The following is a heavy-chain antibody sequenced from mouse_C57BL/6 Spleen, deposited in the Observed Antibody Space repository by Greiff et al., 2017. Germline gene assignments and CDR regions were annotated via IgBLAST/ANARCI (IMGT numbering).Heavy chain of an antibody. CDR1: GFTFSDYG. V-gene: IGHV5-17*01. D-gene: IGHD2-10*01. Sequence: EVKVEESGGGLVKPGGSLKLSCAASGFTFSDYGMHWVRQAPEKGLEWVAYISSGSSTIYYADTVKGRFTISRDNAKNTLFLQMTSLRSEDTAMYYCARAYYGNYPDYWGQGTTLTVSS. J-gene: IGHJ2*01. CDR2: ISSGSSTI. CDR3: ARAYYGNYPDY.